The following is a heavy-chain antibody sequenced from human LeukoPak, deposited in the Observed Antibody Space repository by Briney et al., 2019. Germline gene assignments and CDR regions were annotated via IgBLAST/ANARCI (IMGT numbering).Heavy chain of an antibody. V-gene: IGHV4-4*07. D-gene: IGHD1-26*01. CDR2: IYSSGST. Sequence: SGTLSLTCTVSGGSISSYYWSWIRQPAGKGLEWIGRIYSSGSTNYNPSLKSRVIMSVDTSKNQFSLKLSSVTATDTAVYYCARGPTTGDLLRRFDPWGQGTPVTVSS. CDR1: GGSISSYY. CDR3: ARGPTTGDLLRRFDP. J-gene: IGHJ5*02.